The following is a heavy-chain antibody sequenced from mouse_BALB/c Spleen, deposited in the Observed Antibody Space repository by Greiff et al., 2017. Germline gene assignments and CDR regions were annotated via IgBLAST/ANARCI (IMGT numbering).Heavy chain of an antibody. D-gene: IGHD2-4*01. V-gene: IGHV1S56*01. CDR2: IYPGNVNT. CDR3: ARGPTMITTGGAWFAY. CDR1: GYTFTSYY. Sequence: QVQLQQSGPELVKPGASVRISCKASGYTFTSYYIHWVKQRPGQGLEWIGWIYPGNVNTKYNEKFKGKATLTADKSSSTAYMQLSSLTSEDSAVYFCARGPTMITTGGAWFAYWGQGTLVTVSA. J-gene: IGHJ3*01.